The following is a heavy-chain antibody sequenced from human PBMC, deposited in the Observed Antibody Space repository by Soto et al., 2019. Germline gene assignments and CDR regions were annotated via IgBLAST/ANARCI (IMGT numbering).Heavy chain of an antibody. CDR1: GFTFSSYT. Sequence: GSLRLSCAASGFTFSSYTMTWVRQAPGKGLEWVSSISSNGGGTYYADSVKGRSTISRDNSKNTLDLQMISLRAEDTALYYCARERQTTYWGQGTLVTVSS. V-gene: IGHV3-23*01. CDR3: ARERQTTY. CDR2: ISSNGGGT. J-gene: IGHJ4*02. D-gene: IGHD4-17*01.